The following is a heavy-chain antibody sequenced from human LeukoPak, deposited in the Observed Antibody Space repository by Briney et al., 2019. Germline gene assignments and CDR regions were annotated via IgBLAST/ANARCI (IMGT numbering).Heavy chain of an antibody. J-gene: IGHJ6*04. CDR3: ARYSYGPPYYYGMDV. Sequence: GRSLRLSCAASGFTFSSYGMHWVRQAPGKGLEWVAVISYDGSNKYYADSVKGRFIISRDNSKNPLYLQMNSLRAEDTAVYYCARYSYGPPYYYGMDVWGKGTTVTVSS. CDR2: ISYDGSNK. D-gene: IGHD5-18*01. V-gene: IGHV3-30*03. CDR1: GFTFSSYG.